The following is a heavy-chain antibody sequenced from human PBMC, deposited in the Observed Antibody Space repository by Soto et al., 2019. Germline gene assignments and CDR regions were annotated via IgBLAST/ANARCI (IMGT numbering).Heavy chain of an antibody. D-gene: IGHD4-4*01. CDR3: ARHPHRYSNRYYYYGMDV. Sequence: PGESLKISCKGSGYSFTSYWIGWVRQMPGKGLEWMGIIYPGDSDTRYSPSFQGQVTISADKSISTAYLQWSSLKASDTAMYYCARHPHRYSNRYYYYGMDVWGQGTTVTVSS. V-gene: IGHV5-51*01. CDR1: GYSFTSYW. CDR2: IYPGDSDT. J-gene: IGHJ6*02.